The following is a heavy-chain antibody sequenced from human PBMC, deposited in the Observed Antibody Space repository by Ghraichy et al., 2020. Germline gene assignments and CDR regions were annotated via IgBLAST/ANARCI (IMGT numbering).Heavy chain of an antibody. CDR2: IERDGSAA. CDR3: ATDGEAFHF. CDR1: GFSLSDYG. Sequence: GGSLRLSCVGSGFSLSDYGMSWVRQAPGRGLEWVSNIERDGSAAYYVAAVKGRFTISGDNAKTSLYLQMDVLRVEDTVLYFCATDGEAFHFWGQGTVVTVSS. J-gene: IGHJ3*01. D-gene: IGHD3-3*02. V-gene: IGHV3-7*04.